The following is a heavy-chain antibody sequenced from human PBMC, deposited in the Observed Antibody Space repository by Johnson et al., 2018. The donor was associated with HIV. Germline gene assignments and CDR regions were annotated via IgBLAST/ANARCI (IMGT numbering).Heavy chain of an antibody. CDR1: GFFFENYA. V-gene: IGHV3-64*07. CDR2: INWNGGIT. D-gene: IGHD3-3*01. Sequence: VQLVESGGGVVQPGRSLRLSCAASGFFFENYAMNWVRQTPGKGLEWVSGINWNGGITDYADSVKGRFTISRDNSKNTLYLQMGSLRAEDMAVYYCARDRGSGYYFTRDAFDIWGQGTMVTVSS. CDR3: ARDRGSGYYFTRDAFDI. J-gene: IGHJ3*02.